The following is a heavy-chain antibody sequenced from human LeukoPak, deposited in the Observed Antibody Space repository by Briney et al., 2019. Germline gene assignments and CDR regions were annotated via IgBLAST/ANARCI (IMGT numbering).Heavy chain of an antibody. J-gene: IGHJ4*02. Sequence: GASVKVSCKASGYTFTSYYMHWVRQAPGQGLEWMGIINPSGGSTSYAQKFRGRVTMTRDTSTSTVYMELSSLRSEDTAVYYCASHGTYGSGSYYNDLFLGYWGQGTLVTVSS. CDR3: ASHGTYGSGSYYNDLFLGY. CDR2: INPSGGST. D-gene: IGHD3-10*01. V-gene: IGHV1-46*01. CDR1: GYTFTSYY.